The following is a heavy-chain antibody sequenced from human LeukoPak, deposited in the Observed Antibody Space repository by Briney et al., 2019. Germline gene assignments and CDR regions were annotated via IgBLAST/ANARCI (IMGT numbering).Heavy chain of an antibody. CDR3: ARGNSGGDYYYLDV. CDR1: GYSISSGSY. D-gene: IGHD1/OR15-1a*01. J-gene: IGHJ6*03. CDR2: IYRSGST. Sequence: SETLSLTCTVSGYSISSGSYWDWIRQPPGKGLEWIETIYRSGSTYYSPSLNSRVTISLDTSKNQFFLRLRSVAAADTAVYYCARGNSGGDYYYLDVWGKGTTVTVSS. V-gene: IGHV4-38-2*02.